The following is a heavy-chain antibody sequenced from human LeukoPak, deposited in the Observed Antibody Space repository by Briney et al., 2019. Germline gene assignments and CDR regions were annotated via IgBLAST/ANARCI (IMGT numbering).Heavy chain of an antibody. CDR3: AKDYFRVVVPAALLH. V-gene: IGHV3-23*01. J-gene: IGHJ4*02. Sequence: PGGSLRLSCAASGFTFSSYGMSWVRQAPGKGLEWVSAISGSGGSTYYADSVKGRFTISRDNSKNTLYLQMNSLRAEDTAVYYCAKDYFRVVVPAALLHWGQGTLVTVSS. CDR2: ISGSGGST. D-gene: IGHD2-2*01. CDR1: GFTFSSYG.